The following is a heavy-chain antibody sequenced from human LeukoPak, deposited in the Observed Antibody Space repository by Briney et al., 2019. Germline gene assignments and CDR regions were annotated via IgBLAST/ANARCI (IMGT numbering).Heavy chain of an antibody. CDR3: VAGTRDFDY. J-gene: IGHJ4*02. CDR1: GFTFSSSA. V-gene: IGHV3-30*04. Sequence: GRSLRLSCAASGFTFSSSALHWVRQAPGKGLEWVAIMSYDGKNKYYADSVRGRFSISRDNSKSTLYLQMNSLRAEDTAVYYSVAGTRDFDYWGQGTLVTVSS. CDR2: MSYDGKNK. D-gene: IGHD6-19*01.